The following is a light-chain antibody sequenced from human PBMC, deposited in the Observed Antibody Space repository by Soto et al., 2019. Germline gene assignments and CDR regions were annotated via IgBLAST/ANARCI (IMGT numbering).Light chain of an antibody. Sequence: QSALTQPASVSGSPGQSITLSCTGTSSDVGSYNLVSWYQQHPGKAPKLMIYEVSKRPSGVSNRFSGSKSGNTASLTISGLQAEDEADYYCCSYAGSSPGVFGGGTQLTVL. J-gene: IGLJ2*01. V-gene: IGLV2-23*02. CDR3: CSYAGSSPGV. CDR1: SSDVGSYNL. CDR2: EVS.